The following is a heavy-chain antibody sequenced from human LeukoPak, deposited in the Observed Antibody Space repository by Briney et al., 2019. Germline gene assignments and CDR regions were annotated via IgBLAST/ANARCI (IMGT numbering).Heavy chain of an antibody. CDR2: ISSSSLYI. CDR3: AKDIGLTMEIDFDY. V-gene: IGHV3-21*04. CDR1: GFTLSTYS. Sequence: SGGSLRLSCAASGFTLSTYSLNWVRQAPGKGLEWVSSISSSSLYIYYADSVKGRFTISRDNSKNSLYLQMNSLRTEDTALYYCAKDIGLTMEIDFDYWGQGTLVTVSS. D-gene: IGHD3-10*01. J-gene: IGHJ4*02.